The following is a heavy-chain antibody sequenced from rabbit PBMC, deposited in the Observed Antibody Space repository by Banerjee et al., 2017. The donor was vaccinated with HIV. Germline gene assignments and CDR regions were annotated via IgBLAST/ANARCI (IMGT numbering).Heavy chain of an antibody. CDR2: IYNGDGST. CDR3: ARGDNSAFNL. J-gene: IGHJ4*01. CDR1: GFDFSSNA. D-gene: IGHD4-2*01. Sequence: QEQLVESGGGLVQPEGSLTLTCKASGFDFSSNAMCWVRQAPGKGPEWIACIYNGDGSTYYASWAKGRFTISKTSSTTVTLQMTSLTAADTATYFCARGDNSAFNLWGPGTLVTVS. V-gene: IGHV1S47*01.